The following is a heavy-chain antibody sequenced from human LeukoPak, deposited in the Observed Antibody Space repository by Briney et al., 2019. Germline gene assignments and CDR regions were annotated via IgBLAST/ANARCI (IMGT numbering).Heavy chain of an antibody. V-gene: IGHV3-49*03. D-gene: IGHD5-18*01. CDR2: IRSKAYGGTT. CDR3: TRDPLYSIQLWFPGWFDY. J-gene: IGHJ4*02. Sequence: GGSLRLSCTASGFTFGDYAMSWFRQAPGKGLEWVGFIRSKAYGGTTEYAASVKGRFTISRDDSKSIAYLQMNSLKTEDTAVYYCTRDPLYSIQLWFPGWFDYWGQGTLVTVSS. CDR1: GFTFGDYA.